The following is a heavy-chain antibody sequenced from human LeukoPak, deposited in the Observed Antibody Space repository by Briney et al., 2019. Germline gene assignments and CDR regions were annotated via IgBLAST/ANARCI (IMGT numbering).Heavy chain of an antibody. CDR2: IKPSGIT. Sequence: ASETLSLTCAIDGASLSAYHWTWIRQPPGKGLEWIGEIKPSGITNYNLSLKSRVTLSIDTSKNQFSLKVASVTAADMAVYYCARVRGCNVHNCLLGGWFDPWGQGTLVTVSS. J-gene: IGHJ5*02. D-gene: IGHD1-20*01. V-gene: IGHV4-34*01. CDR3: ARVRGCNVHNCLLGGWFDP. CDR1: GASLSAYH.